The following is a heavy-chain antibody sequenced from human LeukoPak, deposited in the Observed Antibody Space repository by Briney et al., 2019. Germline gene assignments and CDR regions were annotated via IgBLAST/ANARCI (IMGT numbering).Heavy chain of an antibody. J-gene: IGHJ4*02. D-gene: IGHD6-13*01. Sequence: GGSLRLSCAASGFTFSSYGMHWVRRAPGKGLEWVAVIWYDGSNKYYADSVKGRFTISRDNSKNTLYLQMNSLRAEDTAVYYCARDWGPYSSSSLDYWGQGTLVTVSS. CDR3: ARDWGPYSSSSLDY. V-gene: IGHV3-33*01. CDR2: IWYDGSNK. CDR1: GFTFSSYG.